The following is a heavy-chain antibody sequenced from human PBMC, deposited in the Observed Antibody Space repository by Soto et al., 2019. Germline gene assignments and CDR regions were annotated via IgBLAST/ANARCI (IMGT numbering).Heavy chain of an antibody. D-gene: IGHD3-3*01. CDR3: ARDETTYYDFWSGSRYYFDY. CDR1: GYTFTSYG. V-gene: IGHV1-18*01. J-gene: IGHJ4*02. CDR2: ISAYNGNT. Sequence: QVQLVQSGAEVKKPGASVKVSCKASGYTFTSYGISWVRQAPGQGLEWMGWISAYNGNTNYAQKLQGRVTMTTDTSTSTAYMELRSLRSDDTAVYYCARDETTYYDFWSGSRYYFDYWGQGTLVTVSS.